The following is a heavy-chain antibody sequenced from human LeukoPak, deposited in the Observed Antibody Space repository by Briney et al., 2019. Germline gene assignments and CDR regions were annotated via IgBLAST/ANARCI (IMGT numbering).Heavy chain of an antibody. J-gene: IGHJ5*02. D-gene: IGHD2-2*01. CDR2: INPNSGGT. Sequence: RASVKVSCKASGYTFTGYYMHWVRQAPGQGLEWMGWINPNSGGTNYAQKFQGRVTMTRDTSISTAYMELSRLRSDDTAVCYCARTPLYCSSTSCYYSWFDPWGQGTLVTVSS. CDR3: ARTPLYCSSTSCYYSWFDP. V-gene: IGHV1-2*02. CDR1: GYTFTGYY.